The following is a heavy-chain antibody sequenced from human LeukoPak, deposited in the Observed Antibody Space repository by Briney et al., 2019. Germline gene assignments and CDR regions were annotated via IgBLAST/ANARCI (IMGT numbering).Heavy chain of an antibody. CDR1: GFTFSSYW. Sequence: GGSLRLSCAASGFTFSSYWMNWVRQAPGKGLEWVANIKQDGSAKTYVDSVKGRFTISRDNAKNSLYLQMNSLRAEDTAVYYCARWAGFGLPFDYWGQGTLVTVSS. CDR3: ARWAGFGLPFDY. D-gene: IGHD5-18*01. J-gene: IGHJ4*02. V-gene: IGHV3-7*02. CDR2: IKQDGSAK.